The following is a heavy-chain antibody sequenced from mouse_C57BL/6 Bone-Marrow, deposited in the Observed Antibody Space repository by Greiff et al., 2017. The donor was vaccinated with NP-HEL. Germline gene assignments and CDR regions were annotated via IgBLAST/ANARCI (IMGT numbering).Heavy chain of an antibody. V-gene: IGHV5-6*01. Sequence: EVQGVESGGDLVKPGGSLKLSCAASGFTFSSYGMSWVRQTPDKRLAWVATISSGGSYTYYPDSVKGRFTISRDNAKNTLYLQMSRLKSEDTAMYYCARPLYYGNLWFAYWGQGTLVTVSA. D-gene: IGHD2-1*01. J-gene: IGHJ3*01. CDR3: ARPLYYGNLWFAY. CDR2: ISSGGSYT. CDR1: GFTFSSYG.